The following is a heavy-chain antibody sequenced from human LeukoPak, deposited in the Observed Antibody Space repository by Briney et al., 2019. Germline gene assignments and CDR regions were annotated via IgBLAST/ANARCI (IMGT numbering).Heavy chain of an antibody. J-gene: IGHJ6*03. CDR2: IIPILGIA. V-gene: IGHV1-69*04. CDR3: ARVFPSCSSTSCYRYYYYMDV. Sequence: GASVKVSCKASGGTFSSYAISWVRQAPGQGLEWMGRIIPILGIANYAQKFQGRVTITTDESTSTAYMELSSLRSEDTAVYYCARVFPSCSSTSCYRYYYYMDVWGKGTTVTVSS. CDR1: GGTFSSYA. D-gene: IGHD2-2*01.